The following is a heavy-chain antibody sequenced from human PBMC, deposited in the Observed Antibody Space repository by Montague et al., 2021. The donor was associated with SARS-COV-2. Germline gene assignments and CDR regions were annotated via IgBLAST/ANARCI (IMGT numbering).Heavy chain of an antibody. J-gene: IGHJ3*02. D-gene: IGHD1/OR15-1a*01. CDR1: GDSISRSHYF. Sequence: SETLSLTCSVSGDSISRSHYFWAWIRQPPGMGLEWIGSIYFTGETYYHPSLKSRVTISIDTSKNHFSLRLSSVTAADSAVFYCARWGPNNAFDIWGLGTMITISS. V-gene: IGHV4-39*02. CDR2: IYFTGET. CDR3: ARWGPNNAFDI.